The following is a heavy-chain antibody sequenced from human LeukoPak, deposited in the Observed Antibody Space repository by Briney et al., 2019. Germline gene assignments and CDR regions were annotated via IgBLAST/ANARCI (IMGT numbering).Heavy chain of an antibody. CDR2: IYTSGST. D-gene: IGHD1-1*01. J-gene: IGHJ3*02. CDR1: GYSISSGHY. V-gene: IGHV4-4*07. CDR3: AREPGTRKGDDAFDI. Sequence: SETLSLTCTVSGYSISSGHYWSWIRQPAGKGLEWIGRIYTSGSTNYNPSLKSRVTMSVDTSKNQFSLKLSSVTAADTAVCYCAREPGTRKGDDAFDIWGQGTMVTVSS.